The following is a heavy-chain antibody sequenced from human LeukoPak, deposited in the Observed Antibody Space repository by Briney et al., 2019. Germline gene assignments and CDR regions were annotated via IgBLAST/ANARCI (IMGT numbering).Heavy chain of an antibody. J-gene: IGHJ4*02. CDR3: AKEIYDSSGHYGGNFDY. D-gene: IGHD3-22*01. V-gene: IGHV3-23*01. CDR2: ISGSGGST. CDR1: GFTFSSYA. Sequence: PGGSLRLSCAASGFTFSSYAMSGVRQAPGKGLEWVSAISGSGGSTYYADSVKGRFTISRDNSKNTLYLQMNSLRAEDTAVYYCAKEIYDSSGHYGGNFDYWGQGTLVTVSS.